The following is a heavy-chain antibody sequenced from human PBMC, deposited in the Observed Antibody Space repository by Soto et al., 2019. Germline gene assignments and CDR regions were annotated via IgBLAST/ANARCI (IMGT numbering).Heavy chain of an antibody. CDR3: ARTPYGGFLAWLAPPLDV. J-gene: IGHJ6*02. CDR2: ISYDGSNK. Sequence: PGGSLRLSCAASGFTFSSYAMHWVRQAPGKGLEWVAVISYDGSNKYYADSVKGRFTISRDNSKNTLYLQMNSLRAEDTAVYYCARTPYGGFLAWLAPPLDVWGQGTTVTVSS. V-gene: IGHV3-30-3*01. D-gene: IGHD3-3*01. CDR1: GFTFSSYA.